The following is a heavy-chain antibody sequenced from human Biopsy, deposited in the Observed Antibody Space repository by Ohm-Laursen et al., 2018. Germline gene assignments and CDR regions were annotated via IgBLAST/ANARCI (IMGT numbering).Heavy chain of an antibody. CDR3: VRGVDYYDPYHYYALDV. V-gene: IGHV4-34*01. D-gene: IGHD3-22*01. Sequence: QTLSLACAVYGESFNGYYWSWIRQTPGKGLEWIGEINHSGRTNYNPSLKSRVTISVDTSKNQFSLKVRSVTAADTAVYYCVRGVDYYDPYHYYALDVWGQGTTVTVSS. CDR2: INHSGRT. J-gene: IGHJ6*02. CDR1: GESFNGYY.